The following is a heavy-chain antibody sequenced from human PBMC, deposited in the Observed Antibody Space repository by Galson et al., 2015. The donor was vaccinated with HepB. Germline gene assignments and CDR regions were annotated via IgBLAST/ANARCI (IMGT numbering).Heavy chain of an antibody. CDR2: INHSGST. CDR1: DESVSGYY. D-gene: IGHD3-10*01. J-gene: IGHJ6*02. Sequence: TLSLTCAVYDESVSGYYWSWIRQTPGKGLEWIGEINHSGSTNYNPSLKSRVTISVDTSKNQFSLKVNSVTAADTAVYYCARVRRGLYYYYGMDVWGQGTTVTVSS. CDR3: ARVRRGLYYYYGMDV. V-gene: IGHV4-34*01.